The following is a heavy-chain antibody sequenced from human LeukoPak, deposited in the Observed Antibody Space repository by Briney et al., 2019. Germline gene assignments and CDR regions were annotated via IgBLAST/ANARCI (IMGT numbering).Heavy chain of an antibody. J-gene: IGHJ4*02. CDR2: INPNSGGT. V-gene: IGHV1-2*06. CDR3: ASTVTPRLYFDY. D-gene: IGHD4-17*01. CDR1: GYTFTGYY. Sequence: VSVKVSCKASGYTFTGYYMHWVRQAPGQGLEWMGRINPNSGGTNYAQKFQGRVTMTRDTSISTAYMELSRLRSDDTAVYYCASTVTPRLYFDYWGQGTLVTVSS.